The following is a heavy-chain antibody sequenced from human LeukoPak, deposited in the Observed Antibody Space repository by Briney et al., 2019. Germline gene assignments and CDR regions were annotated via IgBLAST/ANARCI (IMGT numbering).Heavy chain of an antibody. Sequence: GESLKISCKGSGYSFTTYWIAWVRQMPGEGLEWMGMIYPGDSETRYSPSFQGQITISVDKSISIAYLQWSSLKASDTAMYYCARLLQGVAGTWGYWGQGTLVTV. CDR3: ARLLQGVAGTWGY. D-gene: IGHD6-19*01. CDR1: GYSFTTYW. CDR2: IYPGDSET. V-gene: IGHV5-51*01. J-gene: IGHJ4*02.